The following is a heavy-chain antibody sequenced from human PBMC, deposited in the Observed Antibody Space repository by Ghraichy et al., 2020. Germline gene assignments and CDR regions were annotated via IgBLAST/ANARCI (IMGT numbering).Heavy chain of an antibody. V-gene: IGHV3-23*01. CDR3: AKDGTMRVSMRVAIPWYDP. CDR2: ISDGGSVT. CDR1: GFTFSNYA. J-gene: IGHJ5*02. D-gene: IGHD3-22*01. Sequence: WGSLRLSCAASGFTFSNYAMTWVRQTPGKGLEWVAGISDGGSVTHYADSVKGRFTISRDNSKNTLYLQMNSLRVEDSDKYYCAKDGTMRVSMRVAIPWYDPWGQGTLVTVSS.